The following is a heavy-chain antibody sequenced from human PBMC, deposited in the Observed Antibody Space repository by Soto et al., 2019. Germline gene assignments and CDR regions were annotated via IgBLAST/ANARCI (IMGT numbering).Heavy chain of an antibody. J-gene: IGHJ4*02. CDR1: GGSISSSSYY. V-gene: IGHV4-39*01. CDR2: IYYSGST. Sequence: QLQLQESGPGLVKPSETLSLTCTVSGGSISSSSYYWGWIRQPPGKGLEWIGSIYYSGSTYYNPPLQSRVTISVDTSKNQFSLKLSSVTAADTAVYYCARIRKYYDSSGYYPLYYFDYWGQGTLVTVSS. CDR3: ARIRKYYDSSGYYPLYYFDY. D-gene: IGHD3-22*01.